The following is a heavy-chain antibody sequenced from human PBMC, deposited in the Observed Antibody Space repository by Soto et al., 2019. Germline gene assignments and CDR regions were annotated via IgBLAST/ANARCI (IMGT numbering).Heavy chain of an antibody. CDR3: ARAFSYYDILTGYPYYYYYGMDV. CDR2: INPNSGGT. V-gene: IGHV1-2*04. D-gene: IGHD3-9*01. Sequence: GASVKVSCKSSGDTFTGYYMHCVRQAPGQGLEWMGWINPNSGGTNYAQKFQGWVTMTRDTSISTAYMELSRLRSDDTAVYYCARAFSYYDILTGYPYYYYYGMDVWGQGTTVTVSS. CDR1: GDTFTGYY. J-gene: IGHJ6*02.